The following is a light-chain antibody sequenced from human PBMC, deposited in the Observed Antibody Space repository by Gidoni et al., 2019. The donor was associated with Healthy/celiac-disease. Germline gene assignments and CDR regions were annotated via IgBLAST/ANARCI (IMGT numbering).Light chain of an antibody. CDR1: QSVSSY. CDR2: DAS. Sequence: EIVLTQSPATLSLSPGERATLSCRASQSVSSYLAWYQPKPGQAPRLLIYDASNRATGIPARFSGSGSGTDFTLTISSLEPEDFAVYYCQQRSNWPSTTFGPGTKVDIK. CDR3: QQRSNWPSTT. J-gene: IGKJ3*01. V-gene: IGKV3-11*01.